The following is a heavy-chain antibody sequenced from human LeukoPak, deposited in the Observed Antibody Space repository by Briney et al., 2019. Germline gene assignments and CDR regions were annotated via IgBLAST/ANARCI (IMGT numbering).Heavy chain of an antibody. Sequence: ASVKVSCKPYGYTFNTYGITWVRQAPGQGLEWMGWISAYNGNTNYAQKLQGRVTMTTDTSTSTAYMELRSLRSDDTAVYYCAKGLWFGELYYYWGQGTLVTVSS. CDR2: ISAYNGNT. D-gene: IGHD3-10*01. CDR3: AKGLWFGELYYY. V-gene: IGHV1-18*01. J-gene: IGHJ4*02. CDR1: GYTFNTYG.